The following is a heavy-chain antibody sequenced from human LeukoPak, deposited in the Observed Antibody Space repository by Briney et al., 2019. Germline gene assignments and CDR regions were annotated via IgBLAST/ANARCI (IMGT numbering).Heavy chain of an antibody. CDR2: IIPIFGTA. Sequence: SVKVSCKASGGTFSSYAISWVRQAPGQGLEWMGGIIPIFGTANYAQKFQGRVTITTDESTSTAYMELSSLRSEDTAVYYCATATPRPGVVVIIRADAFDIWGQGTMVTVSS. CDR1: GGTFSSYA. V-gene: IGHV1-69*05. J-gene: IGHJ3*02. CDR3: ATATPRPGVVVIIRADAFDI. D-gene: IGHD3-3*01.